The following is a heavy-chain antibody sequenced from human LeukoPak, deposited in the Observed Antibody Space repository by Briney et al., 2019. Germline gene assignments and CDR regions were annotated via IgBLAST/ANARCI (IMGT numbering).Heavy chain of an antibody. CDR3: ARGIAGGFDY. J-gene: IGHJ4*02. CDR2: IIPNSGDA. V-gene: IGHV1-2*06. D-gene: IGHD2-21*01. Sequence: ASVKVSCKTSGYTFTGYHLHWVRQVPGQGLEWMGRIIPNSGDAIYALKFQDRVTLTRDTSINIVYMELNRLRSDDTALYYCARGIAGGFDYWGQGTLVTVSS. CDR1: GYTFTGYH.